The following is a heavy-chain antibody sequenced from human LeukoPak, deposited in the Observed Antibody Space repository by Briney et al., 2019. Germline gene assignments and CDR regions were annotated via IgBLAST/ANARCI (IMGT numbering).Heavy chain of an antibody. J-gene: IGHJ5*02. CDR1: GFTFSTCV. CDR2: ISGTGGST. Sequence: GGSLRLSCAASGFTFSTCVMTWVRQAPGKGLEWVSLISGTGGSTYYADSVKGRFTISRDNSKNTLYLQMNSLRAEDTAVYYCAKDYEPLVGVHRWGDWFDPWGQGTLVTVSS. V-gene: IGHV3-23*01. CDR3: AKDYEPLVGVHRWGDWFDP. D-gene: IGHD1-26*01.